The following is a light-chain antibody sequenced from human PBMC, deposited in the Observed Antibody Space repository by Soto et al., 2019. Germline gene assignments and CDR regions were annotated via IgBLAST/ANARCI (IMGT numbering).Light chain of an antibody. CDR2: SNN. V-gene: IGLV1-44*01. CDR3: ASWDDSLNGWV. CDR1: KSNIGSYS. Sequence: QPVLTQPPSASGTPGQRVTISCSGSKSNIGSYSVNWYQQFPGAAPKLLIFSNNQRPSGVPDRFSGSKSGTSASLAISGLQSEHEADYYCASWDDSLNGWVFGGGTKLTVL. J-gene: IGLJ3*02.